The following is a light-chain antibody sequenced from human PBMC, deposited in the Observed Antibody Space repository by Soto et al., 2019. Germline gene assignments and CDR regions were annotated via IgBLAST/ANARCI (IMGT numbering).Light chain of an antibody. CDR1: SSDVGGYNS. CDR3: SAYAGSTNVL. V-gene: IGLV2-8*01. J-gene: IGLJ2*01. CDR2: EVS. Sequence: QSVLTQPPSASGSPGQSVTISCTGTSSDVGGYNSVSWYQQHPGKAPKLMIYEVSERPSGVPDRFSGSKSGSTASLTVSGLQAEDEADYYCSAYAGSTNVLFGGGTQLTV.